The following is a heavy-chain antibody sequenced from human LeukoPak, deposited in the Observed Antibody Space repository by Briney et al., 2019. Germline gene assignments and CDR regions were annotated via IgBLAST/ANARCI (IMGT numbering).Heavy chain of an antibody. Sequence: GGSLRLSCAASGFTFSSYWMSWVRLAPGKGMEWEANIKQDGSEKYYVDSVKDRFTISRDNAKNSLYLQMNSLRAEDTGLYFCASGIRERGFDYWGHGTLVTVSS. CDR1: GFTFSSYW. D-gene: IGHD1-1*01. V-gene: IGHV3-7*01. CDR3: ASGIRERGFDY. J-gene: IGHJ4*01. CDR2: IKQDGSEK.